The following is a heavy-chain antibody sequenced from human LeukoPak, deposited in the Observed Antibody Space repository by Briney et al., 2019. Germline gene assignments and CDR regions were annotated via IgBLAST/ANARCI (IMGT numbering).Heavy chain of an antibody. CDR1: GFTFSDYA. D-gene: IGHD5-12*01. V-gene: IGHV3-23*01. Sequence: GGSPRLSCAASGFTFSDYAMSWVRQAPEKGMEWDSAISASADNTYYADSVKGRFTISRDNSKNTLFLQMNSLRAEDTAVYYCAKGGYHYFDSWGQGTLVTVSS. J-gene: IGHJ4*02. CDR3: AKGGYHYFDS. CDR2: ISASADNT.